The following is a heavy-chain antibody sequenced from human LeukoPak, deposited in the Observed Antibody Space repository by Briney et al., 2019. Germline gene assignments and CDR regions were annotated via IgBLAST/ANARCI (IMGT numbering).Heavy chain of an antibody. D-gene: IGHD2-8*01. CDR1: GGSISSGSYY. V-gene: IGHV4-61*02. Sequence: SETLSLTCTVSGGSISSGSYYWSWIRQPAGKGLEWIGRIYTSGSTNYNPSLKSRVTISVDTSKNQFSLKLSPVTAADTAVYYCARDSLMVYATPFDPWGQGTLVTVSS. CDR2: IYTSGST. CDR3: ARDSLMVYATPFDP. J-gene: IGHJ5*02.